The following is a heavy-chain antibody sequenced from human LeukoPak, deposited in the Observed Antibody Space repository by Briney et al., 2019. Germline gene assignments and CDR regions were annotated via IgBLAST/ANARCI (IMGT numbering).Heavy chain of an antibody. CDR1: GFTFSSYA. J-gene: IGHJ4*02. D-gene: IGHD3-22*01. CDR3: ARHPPYYYDSSGNFDY. CDR2: IYYTGST. Sequence: GSLRLSCAASGFTFSSYAISWIRQPPGKGLEWIGSIYYTGSTYFNSSLKSRLTISVDTSKNQFSLKLSSVTPADTAVYYCARHPPYYYDSSGNFDYWGQGTLVTVSS. V-gene: IGHV4-39*01.